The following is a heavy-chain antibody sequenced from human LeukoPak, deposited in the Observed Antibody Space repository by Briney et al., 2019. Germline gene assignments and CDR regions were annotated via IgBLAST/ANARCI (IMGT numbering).Heavy chain of an antibody. D-gene: IGHD3-22*01. CDR1: GGSISSTTSL. Sequence: PSETLSLTCTVSGGSISSTTSLWGWLRQPPGKGLEWIGSIYYTGSTYYDPSLKSRVTISVDRSKNQFSLKLSSVTAADTAVYYCARSLSSGYYHDAFDIWGQGTMVTVSS. CDR2: IYYTGST. CDR3: ARSLSSGYYHDAFDI. J-gene: IGHJ3*02. V-gene: IGHV4-39*07.